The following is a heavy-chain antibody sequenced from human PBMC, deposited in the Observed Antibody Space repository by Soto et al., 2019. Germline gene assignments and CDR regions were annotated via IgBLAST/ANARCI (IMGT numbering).Heavy chain of an antibody. J-gene: IGHJ6*02. CDR3: ASNLYYYYGMDV. CDR1: GGTFSSYA. CDR2: IIPIFGTA. Sequence: RASVKVSCKASGGTFSSYAISWVRQAPGQGLEWMGGIIPIFGTANYAQKFQGRVTITADESTSTAYMELSSLRSEDTAVYYCASNLYYYYGMDVWGQETTVTVS. V-gene: IGHV1-69*13.